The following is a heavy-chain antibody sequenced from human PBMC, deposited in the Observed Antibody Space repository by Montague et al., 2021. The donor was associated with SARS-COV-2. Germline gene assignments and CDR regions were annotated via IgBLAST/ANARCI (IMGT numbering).Heavy chain of an antibody. CDR3: ARGQVTVFGVLIMLPAAGPLDS. CDR1: GGSFSDYY. D-gene: IGHD3-3*01. V-gene: IGHV4-34*01. J-gene: IGHJ3*02. CDR2: ADHRGSS. Sequence: SETRSLTCAVYGGSFSDYYWTWIRQAPGKGLEWIGEADHRGSSSYNPSLQSRLTISVDRSKNQFSLRLTSVTAADTAVYYCARGQVTVFGVLIMLPAAGPLDSWGLGTKVTVSS.